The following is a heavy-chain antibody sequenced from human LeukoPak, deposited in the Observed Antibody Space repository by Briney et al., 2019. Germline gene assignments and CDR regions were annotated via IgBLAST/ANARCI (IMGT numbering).Heavy chain of an antibody. CDR1: GGSISSYY. D-gene: IGHD2-15*01. Sequence: SETLSLTCTVSGGSISSYYWSWIRQPPGKGLEWIGYIYYSGGTNYNPSLKSRVTISVDTSKNQFSLKLSSVTAADTAVYYCARARTCSYCNYMDVWGKGTTVTVSS. CDR3: ARARTCSYCNYMDV. V-gene: IGHV4-59*01. CDR2: IYYSGGT. J-gene: IGHJ6*03.